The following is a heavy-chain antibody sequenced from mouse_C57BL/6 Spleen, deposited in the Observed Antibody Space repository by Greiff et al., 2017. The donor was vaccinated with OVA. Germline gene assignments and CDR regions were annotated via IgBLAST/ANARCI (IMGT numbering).Heavy chain of an antibody. Sequence: VHVKQSGAELVRPGSSVKMSCKTSGYTFTSYGINWVKQRPGQGLEWIGYMYIGNGYTEYNEKFKGKATLTSDTSSSTAYMQLSSLTSEDSAIYFCARRNYYGSSYWYFDVWGTGTTVTVSS. CDR1: GYTFTSYG. V-gene: IGHV1-58*01. J-gene: IGHJ1*03. CDR2: MYIGNGYT. D-gene: IGHD1-1*01. CDR3: ARRNYYGSSYWYFDV.